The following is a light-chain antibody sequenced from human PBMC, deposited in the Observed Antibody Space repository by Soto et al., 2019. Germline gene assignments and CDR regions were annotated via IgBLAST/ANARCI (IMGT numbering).Light chain of an antibody. CDR3: QQYSSSVT. Sequence: GDRVTITCRASQSISSWLAWYQQKPGKAPKLLIYDASSLESGVPSRFSGSGSGTEFTLTISSLQPDDFATYYCQQYSSSVTFGQGTKVDIK. CDR2: DAS. CDR1: QSISSW. V-gene: IGKV1-5*01. J-gene: IGKJ1*01.